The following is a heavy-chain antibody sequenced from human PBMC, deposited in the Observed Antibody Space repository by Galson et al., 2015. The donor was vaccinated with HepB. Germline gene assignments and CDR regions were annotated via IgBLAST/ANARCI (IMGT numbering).Heavy chain of an antibody. CDR2: LSYDGNSK. D-gene: IGHD2-21*02. Sequence: SLRLSCAASGFTFSHYSMHWVRQTPGKGLEWLAVLSYDGNSKFYATSVKGRFTVSRDNSNNTLYLQMNSLRPEGTAIYFCAAEIKVTTEFWGQGSLVTVSS. J-gene: IGHJ4*02. V-gene: IGHV3-30-3*01. CDR1: GFTFSHYS. CDR3: AAEIKVTTEF.